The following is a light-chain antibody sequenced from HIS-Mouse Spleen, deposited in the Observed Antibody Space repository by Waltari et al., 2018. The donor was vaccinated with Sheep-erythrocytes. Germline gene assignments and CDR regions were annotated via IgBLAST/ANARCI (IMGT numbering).Light chain of an antibody. J-gene: IGLJ2*01. CDR3: QSYDSSLSAVV. V-gene: IGLV1-40*01. Sequence: QRVTISCTGSSSNIGAGYDVHWYQQLPGTAPKLLIYGNNNRPSGVPDRFSGSKSGTSASLAITGLQAEDEADYYCQSYDSSLSAVVFGGGTKLTVL. CDR2: GNN. CDR1: SSNIGAGYD.